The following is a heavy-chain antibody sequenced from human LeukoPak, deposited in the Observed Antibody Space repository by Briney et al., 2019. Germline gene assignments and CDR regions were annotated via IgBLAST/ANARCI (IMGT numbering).Heavy chain of an antibody. D-gene: IGHD2-21*01. V-gene: IGHV4-34*01. CDR2: INHSGST. CDR3: ARVCDYGDY. Sequence: PSETLSLTCAVYGGSFSGYYWSWIRQPPGKGLEWIGEINHSGSTNYNPSLKSRVTISVDTSKNQFSLKLSSVTAADTAVYYCARVCDYGDYWGQGTLVTASS. J-gene: IGHJ4*02. CDR1: GGSFSGYY.